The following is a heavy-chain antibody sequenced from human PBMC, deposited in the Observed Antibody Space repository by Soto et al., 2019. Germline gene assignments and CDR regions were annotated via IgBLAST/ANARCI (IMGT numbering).Heavy chain of an antibody. D-gene: IGHD1-1*01. V-gene: IGHV4-4*02. CDR3: TTVGPSRDLNWYFDL. Sequence: QVQLQESGPGLVKPSGTLSLTCAVSGGSISTSHWWSWIRQPPGKGLEWIGEIYHSGSINYSPSLTSRLTILVDKSNNQFSLKLSSVTAADSAVYYCTTVGPSRDLNWYFDLWGRGTLVTVSS. CDR1: GGSISTSHW. J-gene: IGHJ2*01. CDR2: IYHSGSI.